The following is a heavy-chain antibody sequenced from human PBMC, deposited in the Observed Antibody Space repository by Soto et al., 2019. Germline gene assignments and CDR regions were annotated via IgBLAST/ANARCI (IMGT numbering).Heavy chain of an antibody. V-gene: IGHV1-69*13. CDR2: IIPIFGTA. Sequence: VASVKVSCKASGGTFSSYAISWVRQAPGQGLEWMGGIIPIFGTANYAQKFQGRVTITADESTSTAYMELSSLRSEGTAVYYCARGWGLSSLVMDVWGQGTTVTVSS. CDR3: ARGWGLSSLVMDV. CDR1: GGTFSSYA. J-gene: IGHJ6*02. D-gene: IGHD2-21*01.